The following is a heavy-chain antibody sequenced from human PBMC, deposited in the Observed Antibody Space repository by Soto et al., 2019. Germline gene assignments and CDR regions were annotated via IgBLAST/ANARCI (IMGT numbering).Heavy chain of an antibody. D-gene: IGHD2-21*01. V-gene: IGHV5-51*01. CDR1: VYIFTNYW. Sequence: GESLKISCQGSVYIFTNYWIGWVRQMPGKGLEWMGIIYPGDSDTRYSPSFQGQVTISADKSISTAYLQWSSLKASDTAIYYCARLANIFDVGNCGHGNLVTVSP. J-gene: IGHJ4*01. CDR3: ARLANIFDVGN. CDR2: IYPGDSDT.